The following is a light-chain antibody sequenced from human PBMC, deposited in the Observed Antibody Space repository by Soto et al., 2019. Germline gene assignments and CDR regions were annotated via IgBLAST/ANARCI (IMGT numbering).Light chain of an antibody. V-gene: IGLV2-14*01. CDR1: SSYVGGYNY. CDR3: SSYTSSSTRV. Sequence: QSVLTQPASVSGSPGQSITISCTGTSSYVGGYNYVSWYQQHPGKAPKLMIYDVSNRPSGVSNRFSGSKSGNTASLTISGLQAEDEADYYCSSYTSSSTRVFGTGPKVTVL. CDR2: DVS. J-gene: IGLJ1*01.